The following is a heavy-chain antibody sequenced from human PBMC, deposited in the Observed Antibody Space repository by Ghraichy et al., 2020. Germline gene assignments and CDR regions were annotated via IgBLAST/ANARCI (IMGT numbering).Heavy chain of an antibody. J-gene: IGHJ6*03. CDR1: GFTFSSYA. V-gene: IGHV3-23*01. CDR3: AKTPVGGYYYYYYMDV. CDR2: ISGSGGST. D-gene: IGHD1-26*01. Sequence: GGSLRLSCAASGFTFSSYAMSWVRQAPGKGLEWVSAISGSGGSTYYADSVKGRFTISRDNSKNTLYLQMNSLRAEDTAVYYCAKTPVGGYYYYYYMDVWGKGTTVTVSS.